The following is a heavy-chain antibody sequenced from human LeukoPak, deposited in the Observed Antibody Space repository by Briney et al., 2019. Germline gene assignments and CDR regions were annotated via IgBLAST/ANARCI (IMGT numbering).Heavy chain of an antibody. CDR2: IISGSGGTT. J-gene: IGHJ4*02. CDR3: AKGEQQESRYGY. Sequence: GGSLRLSCVASGFTFSSYSMSWVRQAPGKGLEWVSTIISGSGGTTFYADSVKGRFTISRDNPKNTLYLQMNSLRVEDTAVYYCAKGEQQESRYGYWGQGALVTVSS. CDR1: GFTFSSYS. D-gene: IGHD6-13*01. V-gene: IGHV3-23*01.